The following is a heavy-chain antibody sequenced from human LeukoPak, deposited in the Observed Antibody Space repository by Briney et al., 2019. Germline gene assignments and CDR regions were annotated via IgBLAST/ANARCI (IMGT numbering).Heavy chain of an antibody. Sequence: PSETLSLTCTVSGGSISDYYWIWIRQPPGKGLEWVGHISNKGKTNYSPSLNSRVTISVDKSRNQFSLNLSSVTAADTAVYYCAREYCSLSGRNWFDPWGQGTLVTVSS. CDR2: ISNKGKT. J-gene: IGHJ5*02. CDR1: GGSISDYY. D-gene: IGHD3-10*01. V-gene: IGHV4-59*01. CDR3: AREYCSLSGRNWFDP.